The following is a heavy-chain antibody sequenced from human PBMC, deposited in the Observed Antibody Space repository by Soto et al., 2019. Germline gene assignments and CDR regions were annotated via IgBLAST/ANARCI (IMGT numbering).Heavy chain of an antibody. CDR1: GYSFTSYW. CDR2: IYPGDSDT. Sequence: RESLKISCKGSGYSFTSYWIGWVRQMPGKGLEWMGIIYPGDSDTRYSPSFQGQVTISADKSVSTAYLQWSSLKASDTATYFCARVNADSSSHYYGLDAWGQGTTVTVSS. CDR3: ARVNADSSSHYYGLDA. V-gene: IGHV5-51*01. J-gene: IGHJ6*02. D-gene: IGHD4-17*01.